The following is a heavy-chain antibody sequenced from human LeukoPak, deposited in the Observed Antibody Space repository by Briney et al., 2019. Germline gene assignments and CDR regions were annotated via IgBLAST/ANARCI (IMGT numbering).Heavy chain of an antibody. CDR3: AKDGGLVVVAATTFDY. D-gene: IGHD2-15*01. V-gene: IGHV3-30*04. Sequence: GGSLRLSCAASGFTFSSYAMHWVRQAPGKGLEWVAVISYDGSNKYYADSVKGRFTISRDNSKNTLYLQMNSLRAEDTAVYYCAKDGGLVVVAATTFDYWGQGTLVTVSS. CDR1: GFTFSSYA. J-gene: IGHJ4*02. CDR2: ISYDGSNK.